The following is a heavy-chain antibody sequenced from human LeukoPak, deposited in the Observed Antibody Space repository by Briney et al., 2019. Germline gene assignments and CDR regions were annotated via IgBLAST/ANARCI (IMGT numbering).Heavy chain of an antibody. CDR2: ISSNGGST. J-gene: IGHJ4*02. CDR1: GFTFSSYA. V-gene: IGHV3-64*01. D-gene: IGHD2-21*02. Sequence: GGSLRLSCAASGFTFSSYAMHWARQAPGEGLEYVSAISSNGGSTYYANSVNGKFTISRDNSKNTLYLQMGSLRAEDMAVYYCARSRVTEGVYYFDYWGQGTLVTVSS. CDR3: ARSRVTEGVYYFDY.